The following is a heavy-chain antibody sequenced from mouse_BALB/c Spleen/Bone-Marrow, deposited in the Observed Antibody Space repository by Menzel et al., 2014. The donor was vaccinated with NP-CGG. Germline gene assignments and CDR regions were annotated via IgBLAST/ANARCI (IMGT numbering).Heavy chain of an antibody. V-gene: IGHV1-5*01. CDR3: TRWNFYGSSYDY. D-gene: IGHD1-1*01. CDR2: IYPGNSDT. J-gene: IGHJ2*01. Sequence: EVQLQQSGTVLARPGASVKMSCRASGYTFTSYWMHWVKQRPGQGLEWIGAIYPGNSDTSYNQKFKGKAKLTAVTSTSTAYMELSSLTNEDSAVYYCTRWNFYGSSYDYWGQGPTPTVSS. CDR1: GYTFTSYW.